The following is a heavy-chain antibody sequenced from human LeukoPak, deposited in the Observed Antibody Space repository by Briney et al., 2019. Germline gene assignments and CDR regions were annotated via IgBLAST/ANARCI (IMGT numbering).Heavy chain of an antibody. CDR2: IYSSGVT. CDR1: GDSISNSY. D-gene: IGHD1-26*01. CDR3: ARDLNSGSYDAFDI. V-gene: IGHV4-4*07. J-gene: IGHJ3*02. Sequence: SETLSLTCIVSGDSISNSYWSWIRQPAGKGLEWIGRIYSSGVTNYNPSLKSPVTMSVDTTKNQFSLKLGSVTAADTAVYYCARDLNSGSYDAFDIWGQGTMVTVSS.